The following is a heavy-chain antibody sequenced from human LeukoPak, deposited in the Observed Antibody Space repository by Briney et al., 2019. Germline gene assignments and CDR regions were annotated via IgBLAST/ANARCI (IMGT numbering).Heavy chain of an antibody. CDR2: MHHSGNT. D-gene: IGHD1-14*01. CDR1: GSSISSGYY. J-gene: IGHJ4*02. CDR3: ARDSWPEVVRFDF. Sequence: SETLSLTCTVSGSSISSGYYWGWIRQPPGKGLERIGNMHHSGNTYYSPSLRSRVTISIDTSNNQFSLKLTSVTAADTAVYYCARDSWPEVVRFDFWGQGTLVTVSS. V-gene: IGHV4-38-2*02.